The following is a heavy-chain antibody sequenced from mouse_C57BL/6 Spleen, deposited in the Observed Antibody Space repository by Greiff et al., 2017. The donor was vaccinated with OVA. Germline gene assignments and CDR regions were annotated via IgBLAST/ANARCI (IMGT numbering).Heavy chain of an antibody. V-gene: IGHV5-15*01. CDR1: GFTFSDYG. CDR3: ARAPDYYGSIHWYFDV. D-gene: IGHD1-1*01. Sequence: EVQRVESGGGLVQPGGSLKLSCAASGFTFSDYGMAWVRQAPRKGPEWVAFISNLAYSIYYADTVTGRFTISRENAKNTLYLEMSSLRSEDTAMYYCARAPDYYGSIHWYFDVWGTGTTVTVSS. CDR2: ISNLAYSI. J-gene: IGHJ1*03.